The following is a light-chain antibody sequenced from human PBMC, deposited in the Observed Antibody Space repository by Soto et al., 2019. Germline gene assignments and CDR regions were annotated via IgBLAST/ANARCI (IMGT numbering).Light chain of an antibody. V-gene: IGLV1-40*01. CDR2: DNT. CDR1: SSDIGAGYR. J-gene: IGLJ2*01. Sequence: QYGLTPPPSVSGASGARVTISCTVSSSDIGAGYRVRWYQQVPGTAPKLLIYDNTNRPSGVSVRFSGSKSGTSASLAISGIQAEDEADYYCQSFDKYLSAVVFGGGTKVTVL. CDR3: QSFDKYLSAVV.